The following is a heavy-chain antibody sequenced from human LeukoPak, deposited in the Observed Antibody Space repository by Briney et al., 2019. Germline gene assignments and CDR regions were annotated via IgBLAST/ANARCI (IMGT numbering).Heavy chain of an antibody. Sequence: GGSLRLSCAASGFTFSSYWMHWVRQAPGKGLVWVSRINSDGSSTSYADSVKGRFTISRDNAKNTLYLQMNSLRAEDTAVYYCARVVQQWRADWFDPWGQGTLVTVSS. CDR1: GFTFSSYW. J-gene: IGHJ5*02. CDR3: ARVVQQWRADWFDP. V-gene: IGHV3-74*01. CDR2: INSDGSST. D-gene: IGHD6-19*01.